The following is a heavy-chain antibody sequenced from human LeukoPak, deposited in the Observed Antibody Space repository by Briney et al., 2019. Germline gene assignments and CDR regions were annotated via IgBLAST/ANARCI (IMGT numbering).Heavy chain of an antibody. CDR3: AREPAQSDHDVFDY. J-gene: IGHJ4*02. CDR1: GFTFSSYW. D-gene: IGHD1-1*01. CDR2: RKQDGSEK. Sequence: GGSLRLSCAASGFTFSSYWMSWVRQAPGKGREWVANRKQDGSEKYYVDSVKGRFTISRDNAKNSLYLQMNSLRAEDTAVYYCAREPAQSDHDVFDYWGQGTLVTVSS. V-gene: IGHV3-7*01.